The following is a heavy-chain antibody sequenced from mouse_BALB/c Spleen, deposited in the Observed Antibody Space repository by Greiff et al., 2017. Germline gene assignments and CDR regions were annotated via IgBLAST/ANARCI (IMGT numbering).Heavy chain of an antibody. CDR3: ARKDYYGSSYPFDY. CDR1: GYTFTSYV. J-gene: IGHJ2*01. CDR2: INPYNDGT. Sequence: EVHLVESGPELVKPGASVKMSCKASGYTFTSYVMHWVKQKPGQGLEWIGYINPYNDGTKYNEKFKGKATLTSDKSSSTAYMELSSLTSEDSAVYYCARKDYYGSSYPFDYWGQGTTLTVSS. V-gene: IGHV1-14*01. D-gene: IGHD1-1*01.